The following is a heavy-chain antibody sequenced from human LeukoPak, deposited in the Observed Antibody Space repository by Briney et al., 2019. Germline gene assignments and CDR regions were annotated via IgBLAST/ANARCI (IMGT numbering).Heavy chain of an antibody. D-gene: IGHD1-7*01. Sequence: GASVKVSCKASGGTFSSYAISWVRQAPGQGLEWMGGIIPIFGTANYAQKFQGRVTMTRDTSTSTVYMELSSLRSEDTAVYYCARDRPNYVRLDYWGQGTLVTVSS. J-gene: IGHJ4*02. V-gene: IGHV1-69*05. CDR1: GGTFSSYA. CDR3: ARDRPNYVRLDY. CDR2: IIPIFGTA.